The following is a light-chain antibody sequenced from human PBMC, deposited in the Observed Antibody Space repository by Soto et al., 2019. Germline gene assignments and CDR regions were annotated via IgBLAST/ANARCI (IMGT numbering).Light chain of an antibody. Sequence: DIQMTQSPSSLSASVGDRVTIACRASESIARHVNWYQQKQGKAPKLLIYASSILQNGVPSRFRGGGSGTDFTRPFRNLQPDDFATYYSQRTYSTLSITFGQGTRLEIK. V-gene: IGKV1-39*01. CDR1: ESIARH. CDR2: ASS. J-gene: IGKJ5*01. CDR3: QRTYSTLSIT.